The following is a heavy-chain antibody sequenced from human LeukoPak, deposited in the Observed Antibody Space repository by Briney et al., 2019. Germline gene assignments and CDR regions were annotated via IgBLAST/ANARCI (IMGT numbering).Heavy chain of an antibody. D-gene: IGHD2-2*01. CDR3: AGVSSSYYYGIDV. CDR1: GGSMRSYY. Sequence: SETLSLTCTVSGGSMRSYYWSWIRQSPGKGLEWIGYIYYSGSTNYNPSLESRITMSVDTPNNQFSLNLSSVTAADTAVYYCAGVSSSYYYGIDVWGQGTTVTVSS. V-gene: IGHV4-59*08. J-gene: IGHJ6*02. CDR2: IYYSGST.